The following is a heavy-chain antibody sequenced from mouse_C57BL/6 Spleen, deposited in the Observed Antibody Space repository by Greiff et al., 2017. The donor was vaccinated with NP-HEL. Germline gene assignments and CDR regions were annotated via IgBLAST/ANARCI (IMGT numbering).Heavy chain of an antibody. CDR2: IDPETGGT. Sequence: QVQLQQSGAELVRPGASVTLSCKASGYTFTDYEMHWVKQTPVHGLEWIGAIDPETGGTAYNQKFKGKAILTPDKSSSTAYMELRSLTSEDSAVYYCTNYDYDYWGQGTTLTVSS. J-gene: IGHJ2*01. CDR1: GYTFTDYE. V-gene: IGHV1-15*01. D-gene: IGHD2-4*01. CDR3: TNYDYDY.